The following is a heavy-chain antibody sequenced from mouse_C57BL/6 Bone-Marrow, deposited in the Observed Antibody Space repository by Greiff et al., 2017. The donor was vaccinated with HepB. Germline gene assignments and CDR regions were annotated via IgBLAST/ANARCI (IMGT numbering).Heavy chain of an antibody. CDR3: EREHDYLYWYFDV. Sequence: QVQLQQPGAELVKPGASVKMSCKASGYTFTSYWITWVKQRPGQGLEWIGDIYPGSGSTNYNEKFKSKATLTVDTSSSTSYIQLSSLTSEDSAVYYCEREHDYLYWYFDVWGTGTTVTVSS. CDR1: GYTFTSYW. D-gene: IGHD2-4*01. CDR2: IYPGSGST. V-gene: IGHV1-55*01. J-gene: IGHJ1*03.